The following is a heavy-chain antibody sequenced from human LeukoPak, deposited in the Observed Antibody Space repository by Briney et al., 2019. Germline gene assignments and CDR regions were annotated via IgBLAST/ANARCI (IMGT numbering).Heavy chain of an antibody. CDR1: GGSISSYY. CDR3: ARDSNSWYQALDC. D-gene: IGHD6-13*01. CDR2: IYSSGST. J-gene: IGHJ4*02. V-gene: IGHV4-4*07. Sequence: SETLSLTCTVSGGSISSYYWSWIWQPAGMGLEWIGHIYSSGSTNHNPSLKSRVTMSVDTSKNQFSLRLNSVTAADTAVYYCARDSNSWYQALDCWGQGTLVTVSS.